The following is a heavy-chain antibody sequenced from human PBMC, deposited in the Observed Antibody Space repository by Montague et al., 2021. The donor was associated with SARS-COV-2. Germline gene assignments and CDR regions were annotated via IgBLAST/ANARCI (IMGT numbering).Heavy chain of an antibody. J-gene: IGHJ3*02. D-gene: IGHD4-23*01. CDR2: IYDGGAV. CDR1: GGSITGYY. Sequence: SETLSLTCTVSGGSITGYYWSWLRRSPGKGLEWIAYIYDGGAVNYNPSLGSRVTISTDTSKNQLSLKVNSGTAADTAVYYCVRDHPYGGPRGAYDIWGQGTVVTVSS. V-gene: IGHV4-59*01. CDR3: VRDHPYGGPRGAYDI.